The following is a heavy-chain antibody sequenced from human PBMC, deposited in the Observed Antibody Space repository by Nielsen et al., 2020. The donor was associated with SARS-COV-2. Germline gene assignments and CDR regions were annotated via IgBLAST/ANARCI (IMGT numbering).Heavy chain of an antibody. CDR2: ISSSGSTI. D-gene: IGHD2-2*02. Sequence: GESLKISCAASGFTFSDYYMSWIRQAPGKGLEWVSYISSSGSTIYYADSVKGRFTISRDNAKNSLYLQMNSLRAEDTALYYCAKESKPYCSSTSCYKGSVDYWGQGTLVTVSS. CDR3: AKESKPYCSSTSCYKGSVDY. CDR1: GFTFSDYY. J-gene: IGHJ4*02. V-gene: IGHV3-11*01.